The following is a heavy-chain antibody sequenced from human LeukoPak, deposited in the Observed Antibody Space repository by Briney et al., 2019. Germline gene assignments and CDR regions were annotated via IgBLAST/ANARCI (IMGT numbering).Heavy chain of an antibody. J-gene: IGHJ3*02. Sequence: SETLSLTCTVSGGSISSYYWSWIRQPPGKGLEWIGYIYYSGSSTYNPSLKSRVTISVDTSKTRFSLMLSCVTAADTAVDYCCGRTKDDSSGVDIWGQGTMVTVSS. D-gene: IGHD3-22*01. CDR2: IYYSGSS. V-gene: IGHV4-59*08. CDR3: CGRTKDDSSGVDI. CDR1: GGSISSYY.